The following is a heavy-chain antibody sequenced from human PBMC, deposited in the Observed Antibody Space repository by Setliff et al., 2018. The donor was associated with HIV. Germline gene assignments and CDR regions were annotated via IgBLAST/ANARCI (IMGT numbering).Heavy chain of an antibody. CDR1: GGSISSTSHY. CDR3: ARRVGIASVPPVAIRAFDN. Sequence: PSETLSLTCSVSGGSISSTSHYWGWIRQPPGKGLQWLGNIFYTGTTYYNPSLKRRLTISVDTPNNQFSLKLSSVTAADTAVYYCARRVGIASVPPVAIRAFDNWGQGSLVLVSS. V-gene: IGHV4-39*01. D-gene: IGHD2-2*02. CDR2: IFYTGTT. J-gene: IGHJ4*02.